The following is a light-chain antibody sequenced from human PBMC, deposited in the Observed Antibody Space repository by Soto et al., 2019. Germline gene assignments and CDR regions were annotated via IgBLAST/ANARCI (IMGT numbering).Light chain of an antibody. V-gene: IGKV1-5*03. CDR1: QSISSW. J-gene: IGKJ1*01. CDR3: QQYNSYPPEKT. CDR2: KAS. Sequence: DIQMTQSPSTLSAALGDRVTITSRASQSISSWLAWYQQKPGKAPKLLIYKASSLESGVPSRFSGSGSGTEFTLTISSLQPDDFATYYCQQYNSYPPEKTFGQGTKVDIK.